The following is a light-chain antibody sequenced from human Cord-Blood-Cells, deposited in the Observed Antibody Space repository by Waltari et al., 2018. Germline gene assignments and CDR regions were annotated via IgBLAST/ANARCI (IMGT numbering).Light chain of an antibody. CDR3: QQYGSSPPTWT. J-gene: IGKJ1*01. CDR1: QSVSSSY. CDR2: GAS. V-gene: IGKV3-20*01. Sequence: EIVLTQSPGTLSLSPGERATLSCRASQSVSSSYLAWYQQKPGQAPRLLIYGASSRATGSPDRFSGSGSGTDFTRTISRLEPEDFAVYYCQQYGSSPPTWTFGQGTKVEIK.